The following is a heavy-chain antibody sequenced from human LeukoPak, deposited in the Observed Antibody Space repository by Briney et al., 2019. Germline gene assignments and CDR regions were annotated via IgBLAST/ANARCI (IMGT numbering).Heavy chain of an antibody. D-gene: IGHD2-21*02. Sequence: SETLSLTCTVSGDSISPYYWSWIRQPPGKGLEWIGYIYYSRSTNYNPSLKSRVTISVDTSKNKFSLKLSSVTAADTAVYYCARGGGYYKNFDYWGRGTLVTVSS. CDR1: GDSISPYY. CDR2: IYYSRST. V-gene: IGHV4-59*01. J-gene: IGHJ4*02. CDR3: ARGGGYYKNFDY.